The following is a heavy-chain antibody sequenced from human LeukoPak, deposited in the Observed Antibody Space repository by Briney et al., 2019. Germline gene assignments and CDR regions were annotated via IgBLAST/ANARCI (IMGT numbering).Heavy chain of an antibody. J-gene: IGHJ4*02. V-gene: IGHV3-30*02. D-gene: IGHD1-26*01. Sequence: RAGGSLRLSCAASGFPFSSLGMHWVRQVPGMGLEWVTFIRFDGLKKNYADALKGRFTISRDNSQNTVYLQMNSLRPDDTAVYYCAKCRAPYSETYSIIDYWGQGTRVTVSS. CDR2: IRFDGLKK. CDR1: GFPFSSLG. CDR3: AKCRAPYSETYSIIDY.